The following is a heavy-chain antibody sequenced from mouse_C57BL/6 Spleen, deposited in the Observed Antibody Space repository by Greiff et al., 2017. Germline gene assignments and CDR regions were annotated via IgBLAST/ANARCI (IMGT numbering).Heavy chain of an antibody. D-gene: IGHD1-1*02. CDR2: IDTSYSET. CDR1: GYTFTSYW. J-gene: IGHJ2*01. Sequence: VQLQQPGAELVRPGSSVQLSCKASGYTFTSYWMHWVKQRPIQGLEWIGNIDTSYSETHYNQKFQYKAALTVDKSSSTASMQLSSLTSEDSAVYYCARLGGRSYWVQGTTLTVSS. CDR3: ARLGGRSY. V-gene: IGHV1-52*01.